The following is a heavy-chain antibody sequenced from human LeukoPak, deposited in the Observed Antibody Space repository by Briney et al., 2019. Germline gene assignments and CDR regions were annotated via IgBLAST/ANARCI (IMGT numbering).Heavy chain of an antibody. CDR3: ARALSYSYGSMDF. V-gene: IGHV3-21*01. CDR2: ISSGSKYI. J-gene: IGHJ4*02. Sequence: TGGSLRLSCAASVFTFSSHSMNWVRQAPGKGLEWVSSISSGSKYIYNADSVKGRFTISRDNAKNSLYLQMNSLRAEDTAVYYCARALSYSYGSMDFWGQGTLVIVSS. CDR1: VFTFSSHS. D-gene: IGHD5-18*01.